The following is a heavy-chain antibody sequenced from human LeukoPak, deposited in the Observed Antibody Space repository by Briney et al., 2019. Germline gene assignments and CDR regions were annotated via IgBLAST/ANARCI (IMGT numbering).Heavy chain of an antibody. D-gene: IGHD6-13*01. Sequence: PGGSLRLSCAASGFTFRNYWMSWVRQAPGKGLEWVANIKFDGSEKFYVDSVKGRFTISRDNAKNSLYLQMNSLRAEDTAVYYCARGGYSSRSDDVDYWGQGTLVTVSS. CDR2: IKFDGSEK. V-gene: IGHV3-7*01. CDR1: GFTFRNYW. J-gene: IGHJ4*02. CDR3: ARGGYSSRSDDVDY.